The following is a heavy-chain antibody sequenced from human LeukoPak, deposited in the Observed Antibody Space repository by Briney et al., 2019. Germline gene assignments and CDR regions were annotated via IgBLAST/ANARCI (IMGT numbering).Heavy chain of an antibody. CDR2: IYYSGST. CDR1: GGSISSSSYY. D-gene: IGHD6-6*01. CDR3: ARRGSSSRKYYFDY. J-gene: IGHJ4*02. V-gene: IGHV4-39*01. Sequence: SETLSLTCTVSGGSISSSSYYWGWIRQPPGQGLEWIGSIYYSGSTYYNPSLKSRVTISVDTSKNQFSLKLSSVTAADTAVYYCARRGSSSRKYYFDYWGQGTLVTVSS.